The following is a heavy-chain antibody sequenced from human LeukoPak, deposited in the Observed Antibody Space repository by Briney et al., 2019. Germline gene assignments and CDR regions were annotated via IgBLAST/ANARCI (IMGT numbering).Heavy chain of an antibody. CDR2: IYYSGST. V-gene: IGHV4-59*01. D-gene: IGHD3-10*01. CDR3: ARLYYGSGSYRSARSYYYYYYMDV. J-gene: IGHJ6*03. Sequence: PSETLSLTCTVSGGSISSYYWSWIRQPPGKGLEWIGYIYYSGSTNYNPSLKSRVTISVDTSKNQFSLKLSSVTAADTAVYYCARLYYGSGSYRSARSYYYYYYMDVWGKGTTVTISS. CDR1: GGSISSYY.